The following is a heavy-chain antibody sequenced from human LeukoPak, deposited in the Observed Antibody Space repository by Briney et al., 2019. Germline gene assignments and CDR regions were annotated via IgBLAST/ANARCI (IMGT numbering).Heavy chain of an antibody. Sequence: GGSLRLSCAASGFTFSDYAMTWVRQAPGKGLEWVSIISDGGVNTYYTDSERGRFTISRDNSRNTLYLQMNSLRAEDTAVYYCARDTAYYDFWSGYYYWGQGTLVTVSS. V-gene: IGHV3-23*01. CDR2: ISDGGVNT. D-gene: IGHD3-3*01. J-gene: IGHJ4*02. CDR1: GFTFSDYA. CDR3: ARDTAYYDFWSGYYY.